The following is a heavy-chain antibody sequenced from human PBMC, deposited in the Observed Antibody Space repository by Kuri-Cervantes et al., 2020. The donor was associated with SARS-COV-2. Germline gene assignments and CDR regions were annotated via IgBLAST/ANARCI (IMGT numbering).Heavy chain of an antibody. V-gene: IGHV3-21*01. CDR2: ISSSCYI. CDR1: GFTFSSYS. D-gene: IGHD1-26*01. Sequence: GESLKISCAASGFTFSSYSMNWVRQAPGKGLELVASISSSCYIYYADSVKGRSTISTDNAKNSLYLQMNSLRAEDTAVYYCATTLVGARNYWGQGTLVTVSS. J-gene: IGHJ4*02. CDR3: ATTLVGARNY.